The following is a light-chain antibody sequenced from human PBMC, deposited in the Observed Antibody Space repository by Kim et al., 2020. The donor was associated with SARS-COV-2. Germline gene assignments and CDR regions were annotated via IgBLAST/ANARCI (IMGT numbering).Light chain of an antibody. CDR1: QSISNF. Sequence: DIQMTQSPSSLSASVGDRVTLTCRASQSISNFLNWYQQKPGKAPKLLIYAASTLQSGVPSRFSGSGSGTDFTLTISSLQPEDFGNYSCQQSYSTPFTFGGGTKLEI. CDR2: AAS. CDR3: QQSYSTPFT. V-gene: IGKV1-39*01. J-gene: IGKJ4*01.